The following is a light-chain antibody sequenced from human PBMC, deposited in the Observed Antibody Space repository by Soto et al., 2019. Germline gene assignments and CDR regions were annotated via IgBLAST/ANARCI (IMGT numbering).Light chain of an antibody. CDR1: QIISDW. CDR2: RAS. CDR3: QQYKSYPRT. V-gene: IGKV1-5*03. J-gene: IGKJ1*01. Sequence: DIQMTQSPSTLSASVGDRVTISCRASQIISDWLAWYQQKPGEAPKLLIFRASRLESGFPSRFSGSGSGTDVTLTISSLQPDDFATYYCQQYKSYPRTFGQGTRVEIK.